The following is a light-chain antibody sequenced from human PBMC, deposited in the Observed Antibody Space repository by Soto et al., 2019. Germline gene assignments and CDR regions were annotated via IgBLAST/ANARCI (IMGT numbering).Light chain of an antibody. CDR3: QQYYSSPRT. CDR2: LAS. J-gene: IGKJ1*01. V-gene: IGKV4-1*01. CDR1: QRVLYSSNRKSY. Sequence: DIMMAQSPDSLAVSLGERATINCKSSQRVLYSSNRKSYLAWYQQKPGQAPKLLSLLASTRESGVPDRFSGSGSGTDFTLTISSLKAEDVAVDYCQQYYSSPRTFGQGTKVEIK.